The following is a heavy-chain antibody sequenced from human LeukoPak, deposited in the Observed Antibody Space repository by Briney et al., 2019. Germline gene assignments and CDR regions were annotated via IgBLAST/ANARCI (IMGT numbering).Heavy chain of an antibody. V-gene: IGHV1-3*01. D-gene: IGHD1-1*01. Sequence: GASVKVSCKASGYTFTSYAMHWVRQAPGQRLEWMGWINAGNGNTKYSQKFQGRVTITRDTSASTAYMELSSLRSEDTAVYYCARMKGWNDRGNYYFDYWGQGTLVTVSS. CDR2: INAGNGNT. CDR1: GYTFTSYA. CDR3: ARMKGWNDRGNYYFDY. J-gene: IGHJ4*02.